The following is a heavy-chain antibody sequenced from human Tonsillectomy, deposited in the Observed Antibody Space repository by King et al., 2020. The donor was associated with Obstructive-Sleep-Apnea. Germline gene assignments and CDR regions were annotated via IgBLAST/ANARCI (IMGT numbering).Heavy chain of an antibody. CDR1: GFTFSSYA. Sequence: VQLVESGGGVVQPGRSLRLSCAASGFTFSSYAMHWVRQAPGKGLEWVAVISYDGSNKYYADSVKGRFTISRDNSKNTLYLQMNSLRAEDTAVYYCARVGRAYCGGDCYLYFDYWGQGTLVTVSS. D-gene: IGHD2-21*02. CDR2: ISYDGSNK. V-gene: IGHV3-30-3*01. CDR3: ARVGRAYCGGDCYLYFDY. J-gene: IGHJ4*02.